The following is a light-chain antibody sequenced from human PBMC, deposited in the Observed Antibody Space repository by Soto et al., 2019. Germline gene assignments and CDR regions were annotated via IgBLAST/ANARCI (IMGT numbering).Light chain of an antibody. Sequence: QLVLTQPPSASASLGASVTLTCTLSSGYNNYKVDWYQQRPGKGPRFVMRVGTGGIVGSKGDGIPDRFSVLGSGLDRYLTIENIQEEDESDYHCGADHGSGSNFVYVFGTGTKQTVL. CDR3: GADHGSGSNFVYV. CDR2: VGTGGIVG. J-gene: IGLJ1*01. V-gene: IGLV9-49*01. CDR1: SGYNNYK.